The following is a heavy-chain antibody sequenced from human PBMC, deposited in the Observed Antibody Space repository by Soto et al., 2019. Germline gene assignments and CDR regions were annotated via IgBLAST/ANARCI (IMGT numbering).Heavy chain of an antibody. V-gene: IGHV1-18*01. J-gene: IGHJ6*02. Sequence: ASVKVSCKASGYTFTSYGMSWVRQAPGQGLEWMGWISGYNGKTNYAQKVQGRFTISRDNSKNTLYLQMNSLRAEDTAVYYCARELTIFGVVRSGMDVWGQGTTVTV. CDR3: ARELTIFGVVRSGMDV. CDR1: GYTFTSYG. D-gene: IGHD3-3*01. CDR2: ISGYNGKT.